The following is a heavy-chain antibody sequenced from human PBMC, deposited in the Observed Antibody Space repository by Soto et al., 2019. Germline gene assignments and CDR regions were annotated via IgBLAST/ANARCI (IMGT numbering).Heavy chain of an antibody. CDR1: GYTFTSYG. Sequence: QVQLVQSGAEVKKPGASVKVSCKASGYTFTSYGISWVRQAPGQGLEWMGWITYNGDTNYPQKLQGRVTMTADTSTSAAYMELRSLRSDATAVYYCARAVVTSYGVFDYWGQGTLVTVSS. D-gene: IGHD3-22*01. CDR3: ARAVVTSYGVFDY. CDR2: ITYNGDT. J-gene: IGHJ4*02. V-gene: IGHV1-18*01.